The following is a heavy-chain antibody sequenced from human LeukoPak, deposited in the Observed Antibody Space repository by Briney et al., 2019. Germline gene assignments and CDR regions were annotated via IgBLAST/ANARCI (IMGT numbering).Heavy chain of an antibody. CDR3: ARRTTVTPNWFDP. D-gene: IGHD4-17*01. V-gene: IGHV4-59*08. J-gene: IGHJ5*02. CDR1: GGPISTYQ. CDR2: IYYTGST. Sequence: PSETLSLTCTVSGGPISTYQWSWIRQPPGKGLEWIGYIYYTGSTNYNPSLRSRVTISLDTSKNQFSPRVNSVTAADTAVYYCARRTTVTPNWFDPWGQGTLVTVSS.